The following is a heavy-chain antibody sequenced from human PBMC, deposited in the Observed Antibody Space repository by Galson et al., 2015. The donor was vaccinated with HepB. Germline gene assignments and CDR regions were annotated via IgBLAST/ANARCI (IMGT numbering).Heavy chain of an antibody. Sequence: SVKVSCKASGYTFTSYGISWVRQAPGQGLEWMGWISAYNGNTNYAQKLQGRVTMTTDTSTSTAYMELRSLRSDDTAVYYCARDAGYCSGGSCYDPDAFDIWGQGTMVTVSS. J-gene: IGHJ3*02. V-gene: IGHV1-18*01. D-gene: IGHD2-15*01. CDR2: ISAYNGNT. CDR1: GYTFTSYG. CDR3: ARDAGYCSGGSCYDPDAFDI.